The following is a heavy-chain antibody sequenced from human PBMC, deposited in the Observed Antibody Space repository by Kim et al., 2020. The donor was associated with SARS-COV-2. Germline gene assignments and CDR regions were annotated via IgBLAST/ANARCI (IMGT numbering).Heavy chain of an antibody. CDR3: ARGYFDWSLLTTNFDQ. CDR2: IDPNSGGT. Sequence: ASVKVSCKASGYTFIGYHMHWVRQAPGQGLEWMGWIDPNSGGTKYVQKFQGRVTMTRDTSISTAYMELSRLRSDDTAVYYCARGYFDWSLLTTNFDQWGQGTLVTVSS. J-gene: IGHJ5*02. V-gene: IGHV1-2*02. D-gene: IGHD3-9*01. CDR1: GYTFIGYH.